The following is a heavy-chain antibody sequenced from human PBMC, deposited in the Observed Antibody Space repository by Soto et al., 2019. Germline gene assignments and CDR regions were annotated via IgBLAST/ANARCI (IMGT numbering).Heavy chain of an antibody. J-gene: IGHJ4*02. V-gene: IGHV3-21*01. CDR2: ISSSSSYI. CDR3: ARPRYSYGYDFDY. CDR1: GFAFSSYS. D-gene: IGHD5-18*01. Sequence: GGSLRLSCAASGFAFSSYSMNWVRQAPGKGLEWVSSISSSSSYIYYADSVKGRFTISRDNAKNSLYLQMNSLRAEDTAVYYCARPRYSYGYDFDYWGQGTLVTVSS.